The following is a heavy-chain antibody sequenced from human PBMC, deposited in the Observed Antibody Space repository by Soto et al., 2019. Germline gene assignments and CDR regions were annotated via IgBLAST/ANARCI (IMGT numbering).Heavy chain of an antibody. CDR1: GGTFSRYT. V-gene: IGHV1-69*08. Sequence: SVKVSCKASGGTFSRYTINWVRQAPGQGLEWMGRIIPIFGKANYAQKFQGRVTISADKSTSTVYMELRSLRSEDTALYYCARDDYDSGSYDAFDIWG. CDR2: IIPIFGKA. J-gene: IGHJ3*02. D-gene: IGHD3-10*01. CDR3: ARDDYDSGSYDAFDI.